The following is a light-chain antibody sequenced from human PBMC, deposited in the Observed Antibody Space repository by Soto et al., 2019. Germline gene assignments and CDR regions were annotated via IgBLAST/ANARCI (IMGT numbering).Light chain of an antibody. V-gene: IGLV1-44*01. Sequence: QPVLTQPPSASGTPGQRVTISCSGSSSNIGSNNVNWYQQLPGTAPKLLIYSNNERPSGVPDRFSGSKSGTSASLAISGLQSEDEADFYCAAWDDRLSGWVFGGVTKLTVL. CDR1: SSNIGSNN. J-gene: IGLJ3*02. CDR3: AAWDDRLSGWV. CDR2: SNN.